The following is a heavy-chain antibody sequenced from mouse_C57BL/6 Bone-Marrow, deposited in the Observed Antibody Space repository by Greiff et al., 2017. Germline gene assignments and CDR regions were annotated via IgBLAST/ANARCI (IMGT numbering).Heavy chain of an antibody. CDR3: TRSLIYYGTNY. J-gene: IGHJ2*01. V-gene: IGHV14-2*01. CDR2: IDPEDGET. CDR1: GFNIKDYY. Sequence: EVQLQQSGAELVKPGASVKLSCTASGFNIKDYYIHWVKQRTEQGLEWIGRIDPEDGETKYAPKFQDKATITVDTSSNTAYLQLSSLTSEDTAVYYGTRSLIYYGTNYWGQGTTLTVSS. D-gene: IGHD1-1*01.